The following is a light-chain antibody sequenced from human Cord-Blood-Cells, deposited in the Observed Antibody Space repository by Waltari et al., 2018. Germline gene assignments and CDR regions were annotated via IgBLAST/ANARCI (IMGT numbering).Light chain of an antibody. Sequence: TVLTRSPGTLSLSPGERATLSCRASQSVSSSYLAWYQQKPGQAPRLLIYGASSRATGIPDRFSGSGSGTDFTLTISRLEPEDFAVYYCQQYGSSPLTFGGGTKVEIK. CDR2: GAS. J-gene: IGKJ4*01. CDR3: QQYGSSPLT. V-gene: IGKV3-20*01. CDR1: QSVSSSY.